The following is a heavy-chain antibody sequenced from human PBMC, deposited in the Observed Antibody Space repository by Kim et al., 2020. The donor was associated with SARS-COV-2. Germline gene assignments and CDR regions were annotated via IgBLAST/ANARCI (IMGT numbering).Heavy chain of an antibody. V-gene: IGHV4-39*07. Sequence: YNPSLKSRVNISVDTSKNQFSPKLSSVTAADTAVYYCAREVYSSGYELDYWGQGTLVTVSS. CDR3: AREVYSSGYELDY. J-gene: IGHJ4*02. D-gene: IGHD5-18*01.